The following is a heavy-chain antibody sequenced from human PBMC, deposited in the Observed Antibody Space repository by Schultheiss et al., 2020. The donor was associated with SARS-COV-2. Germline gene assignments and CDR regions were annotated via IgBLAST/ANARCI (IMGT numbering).Heavy chain of an antibody. CDR3: AKDDLVYNAFDI. Sequence: GGSLRLSCAASGFTFSSYGMHWVRQAPGKGLEWVAVIWYDGSNKYYADSVKGRFTISRDNSKNTLYLQMNSLRAEDTAVYYCAKDDLVYNAFDIWGQGTMVTVSS. V-gene: IGHV3-33*06. CDR2: IWYDGSNK. D-gene: IGHD2-15*01. CDR1: GFTFSSYG. J-gene: IGHJ3*02.